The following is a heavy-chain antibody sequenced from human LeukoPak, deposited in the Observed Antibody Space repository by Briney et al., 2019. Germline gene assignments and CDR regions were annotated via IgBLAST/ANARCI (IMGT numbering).Heavy chain of an antibody. CDR1: GYSFTSYW. J-gene: IGHJ4*02. CDR2: IYPGDSDT. Sequence: GESLKISCKGSGYSFTSYWIGWVRQMPGKGLEWMGIIYPGDSDTRYSPSFQGQVTISADKSISTAYLQWSSLKASDTAMYYCVRMTTVTTAPFDYWGQGTLVTVSS. V-gene: IGHV5-51*01. CDR3: VRMTTVTTAPFDY. D-gene: IGHD4-17*01.